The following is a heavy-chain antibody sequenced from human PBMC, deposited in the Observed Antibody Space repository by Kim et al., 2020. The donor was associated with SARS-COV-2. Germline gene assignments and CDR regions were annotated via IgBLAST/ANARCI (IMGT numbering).Heavy chain of an antibody. Sequence: GGSLRLSCAASGFTFDDYAMHWVRQAPGKGLEWVSGISWNSGSIGYADSVKGRFTISRDNAKNSLYLQMNSLRAEDTALYYCAKDFGIQLWLGGMDVWGQGTTVTVSS. CDR3: AKDFGIQLWLGGMDV. CDR1: GFTFDDYA. V-gene: IGHV3-9*01. D-gene: IGHD5-18*01. CDR2: ISWNSGSI. J-gene: IGHJ6*02.